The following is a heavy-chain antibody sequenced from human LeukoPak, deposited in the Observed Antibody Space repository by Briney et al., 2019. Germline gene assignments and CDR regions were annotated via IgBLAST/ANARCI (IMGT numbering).Heavy chain of an antibody. CDR2: IYYSGST. CDR1: GGSISSYY. CDR3: AGHPNFLNWFDP. J-gene: IGHJ5*02. Sequence: KPSETLSLTCTVSGGSISSYYWSWIRQPPGKGLEWVGYIYYSGSTNYNPSLKSRVTISLDTSKDQFSLKLSSVTAADTSVYYRAGHPNFLNWFDPWGQGTPVTVS. D-gene: IGHD1-7*01. V-gene: IGHV4-59*01.